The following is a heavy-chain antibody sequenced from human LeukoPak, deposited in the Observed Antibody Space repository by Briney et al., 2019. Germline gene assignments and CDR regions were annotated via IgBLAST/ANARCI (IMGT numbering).Heavy chain of an antibody. CDR3: AREPLYNNGWQRHFDS. D-gene: IGHD6-19*01. CDR1: GFTFSSYA. V-gene: IGHV3-30-3*01. Sequence: GGSLRLSCAASGFTFSSYAVHWVRQAPGKGLEWVAVISYDGSNKYYADSVKGRFTISRDNSKNTLYLQTNSLRAEDTAVYYCAREPLYNNGWQRHFDSWGQGTLVTVSS. J-gene: IGHJ4*02. CDR2: ISYDGSNK.